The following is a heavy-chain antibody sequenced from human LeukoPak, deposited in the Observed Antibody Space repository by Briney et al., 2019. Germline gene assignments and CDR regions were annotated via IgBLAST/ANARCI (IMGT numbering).Heavy chain of an antibody. CDR3: AKDLSSGWYDY. V-gene: IGHV3-30*18. J-gene: IGHJ4*02. CDR1: GFTFSNAW. Sequence: PGGSLRLSCAASGFTFSNAWMSWVRQAPGKGLEWVAVISYDGSNKYYADSVKGRFTISRDNSKNTLYLQMNSLRAEDTAVYYCAKDLSSGWYDYWGQGTLVTVSS. CDR2: ISYDGSNK. D-gene: IGHD6-19*01.